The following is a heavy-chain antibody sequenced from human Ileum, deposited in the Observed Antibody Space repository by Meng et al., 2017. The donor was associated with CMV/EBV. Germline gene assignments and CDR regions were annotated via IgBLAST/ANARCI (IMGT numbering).Heavy chain of an antibody. CDR3: AKPLVGATNYFDY. CDR2: IYSCGST. Sequence: GESLKISCAASGFTVSSNYMSWVRQAPGKGLEWVSVIYSCGSTYYADSVKGRFTISRDNSKNTLYLQMNSLRAEDTAVYYCAKPLVGATNYFDYWGQGTLVTVSS. V-gene: IGHV3-53*05. D-gene: IGHD1-26*01. CDR1: GFTVSSNY. J-gene: IGHJ4*02.